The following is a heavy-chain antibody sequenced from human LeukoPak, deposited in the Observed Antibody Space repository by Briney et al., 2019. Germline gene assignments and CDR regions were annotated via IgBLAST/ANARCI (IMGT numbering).Heavy chain of an antibody. Sequence: KVSCKASGYTFTSYYMHWVRQAPGQGLEWMGIINPSGGSTSYAQKFQGRVTMTRDTSTSTVYMELSSLRSEDTAVYYCARGTLLWFGELLSWFDPWGQGTLVTVSS. D-gene: IGHD3-10*01. CDR2: INPSGGST. J-gene: IGHJ5*02. V-gene: IGHV1-46*01. CDR3: ARGTLLWFGELLSWFDP. CDR1: GYTFTSYY.